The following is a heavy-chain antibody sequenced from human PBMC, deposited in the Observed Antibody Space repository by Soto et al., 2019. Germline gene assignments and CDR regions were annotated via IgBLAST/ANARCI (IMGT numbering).Heavy chain of an antibody. V-gene: IGHV1-8*01. CDR1: GYTFASYD. CDR2: MNPNSNNT. CDR3: ARSDGYQFNWLDS. J-gene: IGHJ5*01. D-gene: IGHD2-21*01. Sequence: QVQLVQSGAEVKTPGASVKVSCKASGYTFASYDMNWVRQAPGQGLEWMGWMNPNSNNTGYAQKFQGRLTMTRDIALSIAHMELSSLRNEDTAVYYCARSDGYQFNWLDSWGQGTLVTVS.